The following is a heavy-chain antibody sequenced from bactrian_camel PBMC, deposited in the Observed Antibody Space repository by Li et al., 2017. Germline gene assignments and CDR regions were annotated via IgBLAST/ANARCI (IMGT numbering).Heavy chain of an antibody. CDR2: IISNGGST. V-gene: IGHV3S25*01. CDR3: VRDGELLPSLFGY. D-gene: IGHD6*01. Sequence: QLVESGGGLVQPGGSLRLSCAASGFTFSSYWMYWVRQAPGKGLEWVSTIISNGGSTYCADSMKGRFTISRDNAKNTVYLQMNSLKPEDTAVYYCVRDGELLPSLFGYWGQGTQVTVS. J-gene: IGHJ6*01. CDR1: GFTFSSYW.